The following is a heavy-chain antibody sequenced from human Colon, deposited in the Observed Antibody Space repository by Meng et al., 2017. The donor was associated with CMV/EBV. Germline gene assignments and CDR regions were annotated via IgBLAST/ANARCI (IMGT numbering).Heavy chain of an antibody. CDR1: GYTFTGYH. CDR2: INPNSGDT. CDR3: ATDIAAVPGLYFHFGLDV. Sequence: ASVKVSCKSSGYTFTGYHMHWVRQAPGQGLEWMGWINPNSGDTYYTQKFQGRVTMTRDTSISTAYMVLSRLRSDDTAIYYCATDIAAVPGLYFHFGLDVWGQGTTVTVSS. V-gene: IGHV1-2*02. D-gene: IGHD2-2*01. J-gene: IGHJ6*02.